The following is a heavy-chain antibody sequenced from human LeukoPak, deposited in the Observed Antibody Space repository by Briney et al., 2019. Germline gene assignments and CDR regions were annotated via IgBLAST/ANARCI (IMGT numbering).Heavy chain of an antibody. V-gene: IGHV3-30-3*01. D-gene: IGHD3-9*01. J-gene: IGHJ4*02. CDR3: ARGRPETLRYFDWLALDY. Sequence: GGSLRLSCAASGFTVNSIYMSWVRQAPGKGLEWVAVISYDGSNKYYADSVKGRFTISRDNSKNTLYLQMNSLRAEDTAVYYCARGRPETLRYFDWLALDYWGQGTLVTVSS. CDR2: ISYDGSNK. CDR1: GFTVNSIY.